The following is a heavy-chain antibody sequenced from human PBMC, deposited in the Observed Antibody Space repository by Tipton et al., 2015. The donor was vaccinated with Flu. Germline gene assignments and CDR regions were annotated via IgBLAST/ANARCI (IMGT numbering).Heavy chain of an antibody. CDR1: GFTFDDYA. J-gene: IGHJ4*02. CDR3: AKGRIAAAGHFDY. D-gene: IGHD6-13*01. CDR2: ISWNSGSI. V-gene: IGHV3-9*01. Sequence: SLRLSCAASGFTFDDYAMHWVRQAPGKGLEWVSGISWNSGSIGYADSVKGRFTISRDNAKNSLYLQMNSLRAEDTALYYCAKGRIAAAGHFDYWGQGTLVTVSS.